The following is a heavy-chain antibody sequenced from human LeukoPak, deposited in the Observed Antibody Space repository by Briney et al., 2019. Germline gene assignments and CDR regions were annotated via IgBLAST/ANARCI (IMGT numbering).Heavy chain of an antibody. D-gene: IGHD2-15*01. V-gene: IGHV4-4*02. CDR2: IYHSGST. CDR3: ARGFCSGGSCYSLEAFDI. Sequence: KPSGTLSLTCDVSDASSSSTNWWGWVRQPPGKGLEWIGEIYHSGSTNYNPSLKSRVTISIDKSKNQFSLKLSSVTAADTAVYYCARGFCSGGSCYSLEAFDIWGQGTMVTVSS. J-gene: IGHJ3*02. CDR1: DASSSSTNW.